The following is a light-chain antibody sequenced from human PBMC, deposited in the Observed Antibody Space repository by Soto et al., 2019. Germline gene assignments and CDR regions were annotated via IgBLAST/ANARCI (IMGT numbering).Light chain of an antibody. CDR3: PHYDDWPTT. CDR2: SVS. J-gene: IGKJ1*01. Sequence: EIVMTHSAATLSVSPGEGATLSCRPSQSVDKDLAWYQQKPGQAPRLLIYSVSTRATGIPARFSGSGSGTEFTLTISSLQAEDFTVYCCPHYDDWPTTFGQGTKV. CDR1: QSVDKD. V-gene: IGKV3-15*01.